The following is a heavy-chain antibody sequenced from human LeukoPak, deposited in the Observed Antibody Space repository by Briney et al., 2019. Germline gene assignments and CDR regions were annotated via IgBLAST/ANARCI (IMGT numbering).Heavy chain of an antibody. J-gene: IGHJ3*02. CDR2: ISGSGGST. V-gene: IGHV3-23*01. CDR1: GFTFSNYV. D-gene: IGHD1-14*01. CDR3: ARGPDHGAFYI. Sequence: GGSLRLSCAAPGFTFSNYVMSWVRQARGKGLEWVSAISGSGGSTYYADSVKGRFTISRDNSKNTLYVQMNSLRAEDTAVYYCARGPDHGAFYIWGQGTMVTVSS.